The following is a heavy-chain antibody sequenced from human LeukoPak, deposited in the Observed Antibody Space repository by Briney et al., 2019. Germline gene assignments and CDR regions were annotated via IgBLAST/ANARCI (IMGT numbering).Heavy chain of an antibody. CDR3: ARDFPYGNWNYELGAFDI. J-gene: IGHJ3*02. D-gene: IGHD1-7*01. CDR1: GGSISSYY. CDR2: IYYSGST. V-gene: IGHV4-39*07. Sequence: SETLSLTCTVSGGSISSYYWGWIRQPPGKGLEWIGSIYYSGSTYYNPSLKSRVTISVDTSKNQFSLKLSSVTAADTAVYYCARDFPYGNWNYELGAFDIWGQGTMVTVSS.